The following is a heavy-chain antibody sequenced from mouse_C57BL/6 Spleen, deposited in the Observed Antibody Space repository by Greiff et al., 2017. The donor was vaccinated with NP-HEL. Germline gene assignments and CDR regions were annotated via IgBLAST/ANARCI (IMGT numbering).Heavy chain of an antibody. Sequence: EVKLVESGGGLVQPGGSMKLSCAASGFTFSDAWMDWVRQSPEKGLEWVAEIRNKANNHATYYAESVKGRFTISRDDSKSSVYLQMNSLRAEDTGIYYCTRHYDEGGYYFDYWGQGTTLTVSS. CDR2: IRNKANNHAT. CDR3: TRHYDEGGYYFDY. D-gene: IGHD1-1*01. CDR1: GFTFSDAW. V-gene: IGHV6-6*01. J-gene: IGHJ2*01.